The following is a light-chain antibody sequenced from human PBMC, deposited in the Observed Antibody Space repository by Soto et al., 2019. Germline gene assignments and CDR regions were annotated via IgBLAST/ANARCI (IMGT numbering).Light chain of an antibody. CDR1: SSDVGYFNH. Sequence: QSVLTQPASVSGSPGQSITISCTGTSSDVGYFNHVSWYQQHPGQAPKLMIYDVSVRPSGFFNRFSGSKSANTASLTFFGLQAEDEADYYCSSYTSIITYVFGTGTKVTVL. CDR3: SSYTSIITYV. J-gene: IGLJ1*01. CDR2: DVS. V-gene: IGLV2-14*03.